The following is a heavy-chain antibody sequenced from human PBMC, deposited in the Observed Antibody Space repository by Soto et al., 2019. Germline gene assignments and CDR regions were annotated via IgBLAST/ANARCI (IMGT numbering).Heavy chain of an antibody. CDR2: IGTAGDT. J-gene: IGHJ4*02. CDR3: ASGRVAGDFDY. Sequence: EVQLVESGGGLVQPGGSLRLSCAASGFTFSSYDMHWVRQATGKGLEWVSAIGTAGDTYYPGSVKGRFTISRENAKNSLYLQMNSLRAGDTAVYYCASGRVAGDFDYWGQGTLVTVSS. CDR1: GFTFSSYD. V-gene: IGHV3-13*04. D-gene: IGHD6-19*01.